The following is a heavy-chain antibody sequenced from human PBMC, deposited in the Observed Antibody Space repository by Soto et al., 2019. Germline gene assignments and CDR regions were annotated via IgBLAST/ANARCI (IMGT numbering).Heavy chain of an antibody. D-gene: IGHD2-15*01. CDR1: GGSINTGGYY. CDR2: SYYSEST. V-gene: IGHV4-31*03. J-gene: IGHJ4*02. CDR3: ARTKCSGGSCYSWSLDY. Sequence: SETLWLTCTVSGGSINTGGYYWSWIRQLPGKGLEGIGHSYYSESTYYNPSLKSRVSISLDTSKNQFSLKLSFVTAADTAMYYCARTKCSGGSCYSWSLDYWGQGTPVTVSS.